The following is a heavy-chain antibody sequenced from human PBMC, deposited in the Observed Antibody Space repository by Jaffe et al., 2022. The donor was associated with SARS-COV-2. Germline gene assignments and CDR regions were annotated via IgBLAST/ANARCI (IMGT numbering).Heavy chain of an antibody. J-gene: IGHJ5*02. V-gene: IGHV5-51*01. Sequence: EVQLVQSGAEVKKAGESLKISCQGSGYSFANFWIGWVRQMPGKGLEWMGIIYPGDSNTRYSPSFEGQVTISADKSISTAYLQWSSLKASDTAMYYCVRRDTNFKNWFDPWGQGTLVTVSS. CDR1: GYSFANFW. CDR2: IYPGDSNT. CDR3: VRRDTNFKNWFDP. D-gene: IGHD4-4*01.